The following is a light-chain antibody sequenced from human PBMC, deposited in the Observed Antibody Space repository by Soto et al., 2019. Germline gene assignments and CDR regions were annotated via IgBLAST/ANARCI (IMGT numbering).Light chain of an antibody. V-gene: IGKV3-20*01. Sequence: EIVLTQSPGTLSFSPGERATLSCRASQSVGSNFLAWYQQKPGQAPRLLIYGASSRATGIPDRFSGSGSGTDFTLTISRLEPADFAVYYCQHYGSSPRTFGQGTKVDIK. CDR1: QSVGSNF. J-gene: IGKJ1*01. CDR2: GAS. CDR3: QHYGSSPRT.